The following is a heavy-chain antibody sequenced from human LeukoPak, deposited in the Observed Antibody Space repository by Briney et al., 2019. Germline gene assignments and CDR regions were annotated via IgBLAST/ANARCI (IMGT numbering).Heavy chain of an antibody. D-gene: IGHD6-13*01. J-gene: IGHJ4*02. CDR2: IYHSGST. CDR1: GGSISSGGYS. CDR3: ARGPDLFSSSWSYYFDY. V-gene: IGHV4-30-2*01. Sequence: PSETLSLTCAVSGGSISSGGYSWRWLRQPPGKGVERIGYIYHSGSTYYNPSLKSRVTISVDRSKNQFSLKLSSVTAADTAVYYCARGPDLFSSSWSYYFDYWGQGTRVTVSS.